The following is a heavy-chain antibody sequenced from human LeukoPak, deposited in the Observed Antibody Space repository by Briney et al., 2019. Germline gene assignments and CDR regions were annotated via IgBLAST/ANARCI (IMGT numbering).Heavy chain of an antibody. J-gene: IGHJ5*02. V-gene: IGHV4-31*03. CDR3: ARGNCTNGVCYRDNWLDP. D-gene: IGHD2-8*01. Sequence: SETLSLTCTVSGGSISGGGYYWSWIRQHPGKGLEWIGYIYYSGSTYYNPSLKSRVTISVDTSKNQFSLKLSSVTAADTAVYYCARGNCTNGVCYRDNWLDPWGQGTLVTVSS. CDR2: IYYSGST. CDR1: GGSISGGGYY.